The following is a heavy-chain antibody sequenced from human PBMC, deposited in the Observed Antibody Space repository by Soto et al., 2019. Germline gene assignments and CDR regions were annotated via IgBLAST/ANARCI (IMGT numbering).Heavy chain of an antibody. V-gene: IGHV1-18*01. D-gene: IGHD2-2*01. J-gene: IGHJ6*02. CDR3: ARGAGYCSSTSCYGYYYYGMDV. CDR1: GYTFTSYG. CDR2: ISAYNGNT. Sequence: ASVTVSCKASGYTFTSYGISWVRQAPGQGLEWMGWISAYNGNTNYAQKLQGRVTMTTDTSTSTAYMELRSLRSDDTAVYYCARGAGYCSSTSCYGYYYYGMDVWGQGTTVTVSS.